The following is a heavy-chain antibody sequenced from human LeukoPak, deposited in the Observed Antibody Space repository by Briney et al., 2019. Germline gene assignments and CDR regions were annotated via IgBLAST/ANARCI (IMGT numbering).Heavy chain of an antibody. CDR1: GFTFSSYS. J-gene: IGHJ4*02. D-gene: IGHD3-3*01. V-gene: IGHV3-21*01. Sequence: GGSLRLFCAASGFTFSSYSMNWVRQAPGKGLEWVSSISSSSCYTYYADSVKGRFTISRDNAKNSLYLQMNSLRAEDTAVYYCARGPLKYYDFWSGYYNKGFDYWGQGTLVTVSS. CDR3: ARGPLKYYDFWSGYYNKGFDY. CDR2: ISSSSCYT.